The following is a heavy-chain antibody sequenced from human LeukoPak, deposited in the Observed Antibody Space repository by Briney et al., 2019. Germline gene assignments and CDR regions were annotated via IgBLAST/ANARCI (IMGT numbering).Heavy chain of an antibody. D-gene: IGHD3-22*01. CDR2: IYYSGST. CDR1: GGSISSGGYY. Sequence: TSETLSLTCTVSGGSISSGGYYWSWIRQHPGKGLEWIGYIYYSGSTYYNPSLKSRVTISVDTSKNQFSLKLSSVTAADTAVYYCAREPYDSSALYFDYWGQGTLVTVSS. V-gene: IGHV4-31*03. J-gene: IGHJ4*02. CDR3: AREPYDSSALYFDY.